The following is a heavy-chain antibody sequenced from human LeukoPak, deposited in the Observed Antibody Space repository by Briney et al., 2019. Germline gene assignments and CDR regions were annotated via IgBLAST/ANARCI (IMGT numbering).Heavy chain of an antibody. J-gene: IGHJ4*02. CDR2: ISYDGSNK. Sequence: GRCLRLSCAASGFTFSSYAMHWVCPAPGRGLEWVADISYDGSNKYYADSVKGRFTISRDNSKNTLYLQMNSLRAEDTALYYCAKDRSVTTTPYYFDYWGQGTLVTVSS. V-gene: IGHV3-30-3*01. D-gene: IGHD4-17*01. CDR3: AKDRSVTTTPYYFDY. CDR1: GFTFSSYA.